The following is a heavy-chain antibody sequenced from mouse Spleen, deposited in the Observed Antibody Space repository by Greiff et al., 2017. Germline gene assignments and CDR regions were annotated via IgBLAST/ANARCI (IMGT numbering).Heavy chain of an antibody. CDR2: IYPGDGDT. J-gene: IGHJ2*01. CDR3: ARSGAQATFDY. D-gene: IGHD3-2*02. CDR1: GYAFSSSW. V-gene: IGHV1-82*01. Sequence: VQLQQSGPELVKPGASVKISCKASGYAFSSSWMNWVKQRPGKGLEWIGRIYPGDGDTNYNGKFKGKATLTADKSSSTAYMQLSSLTSEDSAVYFCARSGAQATFDYWGQGTTLTVSS.